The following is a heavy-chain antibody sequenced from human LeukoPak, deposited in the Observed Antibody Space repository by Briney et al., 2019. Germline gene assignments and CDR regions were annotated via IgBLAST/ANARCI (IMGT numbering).Heavy chain of an antibody. V-gene: IGHV4-39*01. CDR3: ARSSLRSYRGFFDY. D-gene: IGHD3-16*02. J-gene: IGHJ4*02. CDR1: GGSISGSSYY. CDR2: IYYSGST. Sequence: SETLSLTCTVSGGSISGSSYYWGWIRQPPGKGLEWIGSIYYSGSTYYNPSLKSRVTISVDTSKNQFSLKLSSVTAADTAVYYCARSSLRSYRGFFDYWGQGTLVTVSS.